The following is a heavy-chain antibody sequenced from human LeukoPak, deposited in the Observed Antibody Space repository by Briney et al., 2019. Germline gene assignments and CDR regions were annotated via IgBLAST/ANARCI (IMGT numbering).Heavy chain of an antibody. Sequence: ASVKVSCKASGGTFSSYAISWVRQAPGQGLEWMGGIIPIFGTANYAQKFQGRVTITADESTSTAYMELSGLRSEDTAVYYCAIGSYCGGDCYPYYFDYWGQGTLVTVSS. CDR3: AIGSYCGGDCYPYYFDY. J-gene: IGHJ4*02. V-gene: IGHV1-69*13. CDR2: IIPIFGTA. CDR1: GGTFSSYA. D-gene: IGHD2-21*02.